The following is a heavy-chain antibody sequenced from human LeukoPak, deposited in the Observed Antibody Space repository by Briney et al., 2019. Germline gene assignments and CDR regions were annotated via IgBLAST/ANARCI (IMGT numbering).Heavy chain of an antibody. Sequence: SETLSLTCGVSGYSISSGFYWAWIRQPPGKGLEWIGSIYREGSTYYNPSLKSRVTMSVDTSKNQFSLKVTSVTAADTAVYYCAREGGYYDSSGYQWVDYWGQGTLVTVSS. CDR1: GYSISSGFY. J-gene: IGHJ4*02. CDR3: AREGGYYDSSGYQWVDY. D-gene: IGHD3-22*01. CDR2: IYREGST. V-gene: IGHV4-38-2*02.